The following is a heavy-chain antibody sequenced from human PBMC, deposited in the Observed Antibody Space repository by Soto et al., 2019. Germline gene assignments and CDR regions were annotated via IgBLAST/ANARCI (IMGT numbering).Heavy chain of an antibody. Sequence: NPSETLSLTCTVSGGSISGHSWIWIRQPAGRGLEWIGHIYPSGSTSYNPSLRSRVTMSLDTSKNQIFLNLTSVTAADTAVFYCARQRTSVVTQAYFDVWGPGSLVTVSS. D-gene: IGHD2-21*02. J-gene: IGHJ4*02. CDR2: IYPSGST. CDR3: ARQRTSVVTQAYFDV. CDR1: GGSISGHS. V-gene: IGHV4-4*07.